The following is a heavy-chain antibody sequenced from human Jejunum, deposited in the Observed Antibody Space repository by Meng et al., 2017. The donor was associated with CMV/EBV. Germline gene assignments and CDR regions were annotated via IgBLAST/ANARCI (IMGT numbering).Heavy chain of an antibody. CDR3: ARDPLLNSNFHPLEY. CDR2: ISAYNSNT. Sequence: YTFTNYGISWVRRAPGQGFEWMGWISAYNSNTNYAEKFQGRVTLSTDTSTNTAYMDLTNLRSDDTAVYLCARDPLLNSNFHPLEYWGQGTLVTVSS. V-gene: IGHV1-18*01. D-gene: IGHD4-11*01. J-gene: IGHJ4*02. CDR1: YTFTNYG.